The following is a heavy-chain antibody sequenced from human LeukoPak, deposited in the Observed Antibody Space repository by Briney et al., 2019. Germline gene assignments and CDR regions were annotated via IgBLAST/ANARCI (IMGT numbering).Heavy chain of an antibody. V-gene: IGHV1-46*01. CDR3: ARVVQSTDSSGFYLPEYFQH. D-gene: IGHD3-22*01. Sequence: ASVKVSCKASGYTFTSYHVHWVRQAPGQGLEWMGIINPSGGTTNYAQKFQGRVTMTRDTSTSTVYMELRSLRSDDTAVYYCARVVQSTDSSGFYLPEYFQHWGQGTLVTVSS. CDR1: GYTFTSYH. CDR2: INPSGGTT. J-gene: IGHJ1*01.